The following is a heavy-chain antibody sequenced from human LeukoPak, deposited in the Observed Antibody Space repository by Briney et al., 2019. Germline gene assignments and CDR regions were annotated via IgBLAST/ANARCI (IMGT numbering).Heavy chain of an antibody. V-gene: IGHV3-53*04. CDR3: ARDQGSGWWAY. CDR2: IYSGGST. Sequence: GGSLRLSCAASGFTVSSNYMGWVRQAPGKGLEWVSVIYSGGSTYYADSVKGRFTISRHNSKNTLYLQMNSLRAEDTAVYYCARDQGSGWWAYWGQGTLVTVSS. D-gene: IGHD6-19*01. J-gene: IGHJ4*02. CDR1: GFTVSSNY.